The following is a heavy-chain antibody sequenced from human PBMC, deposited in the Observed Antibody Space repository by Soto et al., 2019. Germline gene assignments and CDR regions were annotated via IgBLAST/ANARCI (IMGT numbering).Heavy chain of an antibody. CDR3: ARGGDVNYDHGMDV. CDR2: ISAYNGKT. D-gene: IGHD5-12*01. J-gene: IGHJ6*02. CDR1: GYTFTSYG. Sequence: QVQLVQSGGEVKKPGASVKLSCTASGYTFTSYGISWVRQAPGQGLEWMGWISAYNGKTNYAQNVQGRVTMTTDTXPRTAYIVPRSLRSDDTAVYYCARGGDVNYDHGMDVWGQGTTVTVSS. V-gene: IGHV1-18*01.